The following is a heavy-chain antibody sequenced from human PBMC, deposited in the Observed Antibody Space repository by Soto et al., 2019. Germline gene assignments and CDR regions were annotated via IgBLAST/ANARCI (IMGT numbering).Heavy chain of an antibody. CDR3: ARDLLWTPVTNPPDY. Sequence: QVQLVESGGGVVQPGRSLRLSCAASGFTFSSYGMHWVRQAPGKGLEWVALIWYDGTNKYYADSVKGRFTISRDNSKKALYLQMHCLTAEDTAVYYCARDLLWTPVTNPPDYWGQGTLVTVSS. V-gene: IGHV3-33*01. D-gene: IGHD4-17*01. CDR2: IWYDGTNK. CDR1: GFTFSSYG. J-gene: IGHJ4*02.